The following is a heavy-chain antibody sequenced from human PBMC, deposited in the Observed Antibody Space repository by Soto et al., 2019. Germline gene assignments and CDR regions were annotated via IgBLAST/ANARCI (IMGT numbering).Heavy chain of an antibody. CDR2: IYWDDDK. J-gene: IGHJ4*02. D-gene: IGHD3-9*01. Sequence: QITLKESGPTLVKPTQTLTLTCTFSGFSLSTSGVGVGWIRQPPGKALEWLALIYWDDDKRYSPSLKSRLTITKDTTKNQVVTTMTNMDPVDTATYYCAHSGVMTIGFDYWGQGTLVTVSS. CDR1: GFSLSTSGVG. CDR3: AHSGVMTIGFDY. V-gene: IGHV2-5*02.